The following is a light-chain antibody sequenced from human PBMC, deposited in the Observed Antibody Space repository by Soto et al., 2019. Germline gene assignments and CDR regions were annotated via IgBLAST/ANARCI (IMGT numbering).Light chain of an antibody. CDR3: EQYGDSVTWR. J-gene: IGKJ1*01. V-gene: IGKV3-20*01. Sequence: EVVLTQSPGTVSLSPGERATLSCRASQSVTRNYLAWYQQKPGQAARLLIYAASSRATGIPDRFSGGGSGTDFTLSISRLEPEDFSLSYGEQYGDSVTWRFGQRTKVEIK. CDR2: AAS. CDR1: QSVTRNY.